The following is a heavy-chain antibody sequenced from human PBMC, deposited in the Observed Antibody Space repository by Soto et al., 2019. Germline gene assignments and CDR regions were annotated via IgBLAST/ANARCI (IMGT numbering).Heavy chain of an antibody. J-gene: IGHJ5*02. CDR1: AYWFTELS. CDR3: ATGTWNDYYFHSWFDP. CDR2: FELEDGET. Sequence: FKVAAYWFTELSIHRVRQAPGKGLEWMGGFELEDGETVYAQTFQGRVTMTEDTSTDTAYMELRSLRSEHTAVYYCATGTWNDYYFHSWFDPWGQGTLVTLYS. D-gene: IGHD3-3*01. V-gene: IGHV1-24*01.